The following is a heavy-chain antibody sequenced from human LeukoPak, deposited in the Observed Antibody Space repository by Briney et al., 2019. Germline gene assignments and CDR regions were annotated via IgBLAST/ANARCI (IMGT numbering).Heavy chain of an antibody. CDR3: ARVRLVGYDILTGYYSFDY. J-gene: IGHJ4*02. D-gene: IGHD3-9*01. CDR2: IYYSGNT. V-gene: IGHV4-59*01. CDR1: GGSISTYS. Sequence: ETLSLTCTVSGGSISTYSWSWIRQPPGKGLGWIGYIYYSGNTNYNPSLKSRVTISVDTSKNQFSLKLSSVTAADTAVYYCARVRLVGYDILTGYYSFDYWGQGTLVTVSS.